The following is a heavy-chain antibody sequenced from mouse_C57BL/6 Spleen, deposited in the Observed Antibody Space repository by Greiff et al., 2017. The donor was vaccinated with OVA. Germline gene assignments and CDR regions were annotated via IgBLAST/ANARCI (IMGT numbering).Heavy chain of an antibody. V-gene: IGHV14-4*01. CDR1: GFNIKDDY. CDR2: IDPKNGDT. Sequence: EVQLQQSGAELVRPGASVKLSCTASGFNIKDDYMHWVKQRPEQGLEWIGRIDPKNGDTEYASKFQGKATITADTSSNTTYLQLSSLTSEDTAVYYCTTGLLRFAYWGQGTLVTVSA. CDR3: TTGLLRFAY. J-gene: IGHJ3*01. D-gene: IGHD1-1*01.